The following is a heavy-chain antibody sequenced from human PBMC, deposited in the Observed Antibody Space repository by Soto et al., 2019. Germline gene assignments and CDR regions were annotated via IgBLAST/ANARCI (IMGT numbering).Heavy chain of an antibody. CDR3: TRDTIVRYCRGGGGFMAVY. J-gene: IGHJ4*02. Sequence: GGSLRLSCTASGFTFGDYAMSWFRQAPGKGLEWVGFIRSKAYGGTTEYAASVKGRFTISREDSKSIAYLQMNSLKTEDTAVYYCTRDTIVRYCRGGGGFMAVYWGKGTLVSGSS. CDR1: GFTFGDYA. CDR2: IRSKAYGGTT. V-gene: IGHV3-49*03. D-gene: IGHD2-15*01.